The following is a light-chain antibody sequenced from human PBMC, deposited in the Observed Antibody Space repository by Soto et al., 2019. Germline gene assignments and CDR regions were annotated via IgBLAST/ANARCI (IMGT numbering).Light chain of an antibody. V-gene: IGLV1-40*01. CDR3: QSYDSSLSAWV. J-gene: IGLJ3*02. CDR2: GNS. CDR1: NSNIGAAYG. Sequence: QSVLTQPPSVSGAPGQRVTISCTGSNSNIGAAYGVHWYQQLPGTAPKFLIYGNSNRPSGVPDRFSGSKSGTSASLAITGLQAEDEADYYCQSYDSSLSAWVFGGGTKLTVL.